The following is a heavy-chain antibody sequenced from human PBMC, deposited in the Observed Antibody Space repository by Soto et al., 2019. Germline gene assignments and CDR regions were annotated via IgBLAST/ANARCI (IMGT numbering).Heavy chain of an antibody. D-gene: IGHD5-12*01. Sequence: PGGSLRLSCAASGFTFSSYAMSWVRQAPGKGLEWVSAISGSGGSTYYADSVKGRFTISRDNSKNTLYLQMNSLRAEDTALYYCAKAGSGYDYKKNSHFDYWGQGTLVTVSS. CDR1: GFTFSSYA. V-gene: IGHV3-23*01. J-gene: IGHJ4*02. CDR2: ISGSGGST. CDR3: AKAGSGYDYKKNSHFDY.